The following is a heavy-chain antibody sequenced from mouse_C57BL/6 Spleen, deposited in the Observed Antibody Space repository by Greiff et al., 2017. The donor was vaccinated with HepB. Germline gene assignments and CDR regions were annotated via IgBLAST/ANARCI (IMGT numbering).Heavy chain of an antibody. V-gene: IGHV5-6*01. J-gene: IGHJ4*01. CDR1: GFTFSSYG. CDR2: ISSGGSYT. D-gene: IGHD2-4*01. CDR3: ARRSYDYEGAMDY. Sequence: EVQVVESGGDLVKPGGSLKLSCAASGFTFSSYGMSWVRQTPDKRLEWVATISSGGSYTYYPDSVKGRFTISRDNAKNTLYLQMSSLKSEDTAMYYCARRSYDYEGAMDYWGQGPSVTVSS.